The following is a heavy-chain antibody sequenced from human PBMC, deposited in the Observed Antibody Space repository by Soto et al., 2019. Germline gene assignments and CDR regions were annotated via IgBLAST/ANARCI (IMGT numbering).Heavy chain of an antibody. CDR1: GFTFSEYS. CDR2: ISSDGDIT. J-gene: IGHJ6*02. CDR3: AKGYEISPPIASGWYSNYYYGMDV. D-gene: IGHD6-19*01. Sequence: GWSLRLSCSASGFTFSEYSMHWVRQAPGKGLQYVSTISSDGDITYYADSVKGRFTISRDNSKNTLYLQMNSLRAEDTAVYYCAKGYEISPPIASGWYSNYYYGMDVWGQGTTVTVSS. V-gene: IGHV3-64*04.